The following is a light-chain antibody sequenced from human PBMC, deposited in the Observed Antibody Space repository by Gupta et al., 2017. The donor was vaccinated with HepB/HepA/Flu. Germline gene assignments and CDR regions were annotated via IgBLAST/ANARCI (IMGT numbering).Light chain of an antibody. V-gene: IGKV1-39*01. CDR3: QQRYSIPRT. CDR2: GSS. CDR1: QTIRTY. J-gene: IGKJ1*01. Sequence: DIEMTQSPYSLSASVGDRVTLTCRASQTIRTYLNWYQRKPGKAPKLLIYGSSKLQSAVPRRFSGSGSGTXFTLTIXRREPEDFATYYCQQRYSIPRTFGXGTKVEIK.